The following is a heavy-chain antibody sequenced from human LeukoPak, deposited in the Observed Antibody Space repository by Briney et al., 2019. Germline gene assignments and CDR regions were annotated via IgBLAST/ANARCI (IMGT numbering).Heavy chain of an antibody. V-gene: IGHV4-59*01. CDR3: ARGDDFWSGYSPNYYYYYMDV. CDR2: IYYSGST. D-gene: IGHD3-3*01. CDR1: GGSISSYY. Sequence: SETLSLTCTVSGGSISSYYWSWIRQPPGKGLEWIRYIYYSGSTNYNPSLKSRVTISVDTSKNQFSLKLSSVTAADTAVYYCARGDDFWSGYSPNYYYYYMDVWGKGTTVTVSS. J-gene: IGHJ6*03.